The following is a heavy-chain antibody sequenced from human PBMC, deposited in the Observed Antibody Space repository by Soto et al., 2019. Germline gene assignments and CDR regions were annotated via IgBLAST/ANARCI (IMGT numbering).Heavy chain of an antibody. CDR3: ARGPYYVGEYYFDY. J-gene: IGHJ4*02. CDR2: IYYSGST. CDR1: GGSISSGDYY. D-gene: IGHD3-10*02. Sequence: QVQLQESGPGLVKPSQTLSLTCTVSGGSISSGDYYWSWIRQPPGKGLEWIGYIYYSGSTYYNPSLKSRVTISVDTSQNQCSMKLSSVTAADTAVDYCARGPYYVGEYYFDYWGQGTLVTVSS. V-gene: IGHV4-30-4*01.